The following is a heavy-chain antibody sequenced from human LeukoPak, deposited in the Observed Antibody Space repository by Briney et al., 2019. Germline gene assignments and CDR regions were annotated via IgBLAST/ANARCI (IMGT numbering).Heavy chain of an antibody. CDR2: IYYSGST. J-gene: IGHJ2*01. CDR1: GGSISSYY. Sequence: PSETLSLTCTVSGGSISSYYWSWIRQPPGKGLEWIGYIYYSGSTNYNPSLKSRVTISVDTSKNQFSLKLSSVTAADTAVYYRARVLYGDYDWYFDLWGRGTLVTVSS. D-gene: IGHD4-17*01. V-gene: IGHV4-59*01. CDR3: ARVLYGDYDWYFDL.